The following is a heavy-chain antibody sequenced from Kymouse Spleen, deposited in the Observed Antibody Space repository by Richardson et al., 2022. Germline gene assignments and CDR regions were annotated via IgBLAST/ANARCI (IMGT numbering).Heavy chain of an antibody. J-gene: IGHJ4*02. V-gene: IGHV4-34*01. Sequence: QVQLQQWGAGLLKPSETLSLTCAVYGGSFSGYYWSWIRQPPGKGLEWIGEINHSGSTNYNPSLKSRVTISVDTSKNQFSLKLSSVTAADTAVYYCARVDTAMVTGGYEGEFDYWGQGTLVTVSS. D-gene: IGHD5-18,IGHD5-18*01. CDR1: GGSFSGYY. CDR2: INHSGST. CDR3: ARVDTAMVTGGYEGEFDY.